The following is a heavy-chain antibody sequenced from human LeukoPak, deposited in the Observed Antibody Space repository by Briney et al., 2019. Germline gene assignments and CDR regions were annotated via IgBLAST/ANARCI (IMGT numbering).Heavy chain of an antibody. CDR3: ARGLIAATGTHDSLYY. J-gene: IGHJ4*02. V-gene: IGHV1-8*01. D-gene: IGHD6-13*01. Sequence: ASVKVSCKASGYSFTSYDINWVRQAPGQGLEWMGWMNPNSGNTGYAQKFQGRVTMTRDTSIRTAYMELSSLRSEDTAVYYCARGLIAATGTHDSLYYWGQGTLVTVSS. CDR2: MNPNSGNT. CDR1: GYSFTSYD.